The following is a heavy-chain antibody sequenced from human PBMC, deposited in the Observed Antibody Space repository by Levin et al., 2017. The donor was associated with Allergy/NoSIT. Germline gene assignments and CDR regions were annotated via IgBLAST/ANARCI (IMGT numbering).Heavy chain of an antibody. Sequence: GGSLRLSCAASGFTFSSYSMNWVRQAPGKGLEWVSYISSSSSTIYYADSVKGRFTISRDNAKNSLYLQMNSLRAEDTAVYFCARGSIVGASKFDYWGQGTLVTVSS. D-gene: IGHD1-26*01. V-gene: IGHV3-48*04. J-gene: IGHJ4*02. CDR1: GFTFSSYS. CDR3: ARGSIVGASKFDY. CDR2: ISSSSSTI.